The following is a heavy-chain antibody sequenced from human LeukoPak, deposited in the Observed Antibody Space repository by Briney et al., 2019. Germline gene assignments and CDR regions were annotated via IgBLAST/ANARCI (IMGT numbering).Heavy chain of an antibody. J-gene: IGHJ6*03. Sequence: GGSLRLFCAASGFTFSDYYMSWIRQAPGKGLEWVSYISSSGSTIYYADSVKGRFTISRDNAKNSLYLQMNSLRAEDTAVYYCARVPESSSSVFHYYYYMDVWGKGTTVTVSS. D-gene: IGHD6-6*01. CDR2: ISSSGSTI. V-gene: IGHV3-11*01. CDR3: ARVPESSSSVFHYYYYMDV. CDR1: GFTFSDYY.